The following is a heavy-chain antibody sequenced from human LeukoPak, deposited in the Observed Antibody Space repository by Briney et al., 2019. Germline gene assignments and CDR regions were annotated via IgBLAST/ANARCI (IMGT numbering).Heavy chain of an antibody. J-gene: IGHJ4*02. V-gene: IGHV3-15*01. Sequence: GRSLRLSCAASGFTFSNAWMSWVRQAPGKGLEWVGRIKSKTDGGTTDYAAPVKGRFTISRDDSKNTLYLQMNSLKTEDTAVYYCTTESGYGTVHFDYWGQGTLVTVSS. CDR1: GFTFSNAW. D-gene: IGHD5-12*01. CDR2: IKSKTDGGTT. CDR3: TTESGYGTVHFDY.